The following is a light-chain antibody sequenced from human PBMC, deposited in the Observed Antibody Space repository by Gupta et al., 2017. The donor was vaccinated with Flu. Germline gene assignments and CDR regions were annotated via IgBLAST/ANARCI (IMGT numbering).Light chain of an antibody. Sequence: DIVMTQTPLSLSVTPGQPASISCRSSQSLLHRDGRTYLHWYLQKPGQPPQLLIYGVSNRLSGVPDRFSGSGSGTDFTLHIRRVEAEDIGVYYCQQSGQPPGTFGGGTRVE. CDR2: GVS. CDR1: QSLLHRDGRTY. CDR3: QQSGQPPGT. V-gene: IGKV2D-29*01. J-gene: IGKJ4*01.